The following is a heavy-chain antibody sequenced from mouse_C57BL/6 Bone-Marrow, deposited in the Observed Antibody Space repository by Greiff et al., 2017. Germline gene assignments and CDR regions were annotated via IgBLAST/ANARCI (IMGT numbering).Heavy chain of an antibody. CDR3: AREGVVGYAMDY. J-gene: IGHJ4*01. CDR1: GYAFTNYL. Sequence: VQLQESGAELVRPGTSVKVSCKASGYAFTNYLIEWVKQRPGQSLEWIGVINPGNGGTNYNEKFKGKATLTADKSSSTAYMQLSSLTSEDSAVXFCAREGVVGYAMDYWGQGTSVTVSS. D-gene: IGHD1-1*01. V-gene: IGHV1-54*01. CDR2: INPGNGGT.